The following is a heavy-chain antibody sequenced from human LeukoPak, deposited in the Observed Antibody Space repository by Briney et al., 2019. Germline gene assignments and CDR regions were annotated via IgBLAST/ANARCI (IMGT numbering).Heavy chain of an antibody. J-gene: IGHJ4*02. CDR3: TRGYGRSTSGFDY. CDR2: IYYSGST. Sequence: ASETLSLTCTVSGGSISRGGYYWNWIRQHPGKGLGWIGYIYYSGSTYYNPSLKSRVTMSVDTSKNQFFLKLSSVTAADTAVYYCTRGYGRSTSGFDYWGQGTLVIVSS. D-gene: IGHD2-2*01. V-gene: IGHV4-31*03. CDR1: GGSISRGGYY.